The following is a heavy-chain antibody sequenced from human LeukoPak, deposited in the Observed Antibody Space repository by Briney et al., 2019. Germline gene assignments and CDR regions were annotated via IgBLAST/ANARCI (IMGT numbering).Heavy chain of an antibody. J-gene: IGHJ4*02. CDR1: GGSISSGGYS. D-gene: IGHD4-4*01. CDR2: IYHSGST. CDR3: ARQAYSNYFDY. V-gene: IGHV4-30-2*01. Sequence: SETLSLTCAVSGGSISSGGYSWSWIRQPPGKGLEWIGYIYHSGSTYYNPSLKSRVTISVDTSKNQFSLKLSSVTAADTAVYYCARQAYSNYFDYWGQGTLVTVSS.